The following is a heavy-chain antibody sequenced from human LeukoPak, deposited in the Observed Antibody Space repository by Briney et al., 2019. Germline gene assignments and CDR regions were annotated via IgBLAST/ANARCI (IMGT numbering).Heavy chain of an antibody. CDR2: IDPSGGGA. CDR1: GYTFTNYY. CDR3: ARGSGTDQSFDY. D-gene: IGHD1-26*01. J-gene: IGHJ4*02. Sequence: ASVKVSCKASGYTFTNYYMHWVRQAPGQGLEWMGIIDPSGGGAIYAQKFQGRVTMTRDTSTNTVNMELSSLRSEDTAVYYCARGSGTDQSFDYWGQGTLVTVSS. V-gene: IGHV1-46*01.